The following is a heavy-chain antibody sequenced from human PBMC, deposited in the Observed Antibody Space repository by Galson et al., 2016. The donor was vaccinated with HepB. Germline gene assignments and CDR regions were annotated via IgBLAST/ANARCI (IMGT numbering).Heavy chain of an antibody. Sequence: SLRLSCAASGFTFSTYTMSWVRQAPGKGLEYVSGTDGSGGSTYYADSVKGRFTISRDNSKNTMYLQMNSLKAEDTAIYYCAKHRYWNRDFDYWGQGTLVTVSS. CDR1: GFTFSTYT. J-gene: IGHJ4*02. V-gene: IGHV3-23*01. CDR3: AKHRYWNRDFDY. D-gene: IGHD1-1*01. CDR2: TDGSGGST.